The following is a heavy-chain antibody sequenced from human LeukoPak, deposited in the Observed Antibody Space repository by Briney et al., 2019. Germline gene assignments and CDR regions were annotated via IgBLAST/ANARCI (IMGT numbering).Heavy chain of an antibody. CDR1: GGSISSGSYS. CDR2: IYHSGST. V-gene: IGHV4-30-2*01. Sequence: SETLSLTCAVSGGSISSGSYSWSWIRPPPGKGLEGIGYIYHSGSTYSNPSLKRRVTISVDRPKTQFPLNLSSVTAADTAVYYCARGGGAPYYGMDVWGRGTTVTVSS. D-gene: IGHD3-16*01. J-gene: IGHJ6*02. CDR3: ARGGGAPYYGMDV.